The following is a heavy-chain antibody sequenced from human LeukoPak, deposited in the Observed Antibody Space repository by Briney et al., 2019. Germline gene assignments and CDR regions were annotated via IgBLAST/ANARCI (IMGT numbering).Heavy chain of an antibody. J-gene: IGHJ6*03. V-gene: IGHV3-30*04. CDR1: GFTFSSYA. Sequence: GGSLRLSCAASGFTFSSYAMHWVRQAPGKGLEWVAVISYDGSNKYYADSVKGRFTISRDNSKNTLYLQMNSLRAEDTAVYYCARVQVSKLYYYYYMDVWGKGTTVTVSS. CDR2: ISYDGSNK. CDR3: ARVQVSKLYYYYYMDV.